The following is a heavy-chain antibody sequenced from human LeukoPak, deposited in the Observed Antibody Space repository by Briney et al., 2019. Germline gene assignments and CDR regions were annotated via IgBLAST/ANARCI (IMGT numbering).Heavy chain of an antibody. CDR2: ISAYNGNT. CDR1: GYTFTSYG. Sequence: ASVKVSCKASGYTFTSYGISWVRQAPGQGLEWMGWISAYNGNTNYAQKLQGRVTMTTDTSTSTAYMELRSLRSDDTAVYYCARDFFTFIVGANPILLDYWGQGTLVTVSS. V-gene: IGHV1-18*01. J-gene: IGHJ4*02. CDR3: ARDFFTFIVGANPILLDY. D-gene: IGHD1-26*01.